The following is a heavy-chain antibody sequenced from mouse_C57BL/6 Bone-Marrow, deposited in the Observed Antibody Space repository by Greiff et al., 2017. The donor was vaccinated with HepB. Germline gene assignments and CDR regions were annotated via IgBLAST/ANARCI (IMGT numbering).Heavy chain of an antibody. CDR2: ISDGGSYT. V-gene: IGHV5-4*01. CDR3: ARNWAGFAY. CDR1: GFTFSSYA. J-gene: IGHJ3*01. D-gene: IGHD4-1*01. Sequence: DVHLVESGGGLVKPGGSLKLSCAASGFTFSSYAMSWVHQTPEKRLEWVATISDGGSYTYYPDNVKGRFTISRDNAKNNLYLQMSHLKSEDTAMYYCARNWAGFAYWGQGTLVTVSA.